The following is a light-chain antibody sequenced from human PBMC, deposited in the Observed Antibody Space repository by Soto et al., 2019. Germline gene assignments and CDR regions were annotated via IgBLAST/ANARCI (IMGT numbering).Light chain of an antibody. J-gene: IGKJ2*01. V-gene: IGKV1-5*03. Sequence: DIQMTQSPSTLSASVGDRVTITCRASQSISSWLAWYQQKPGKAPKLLIYKAFSLESGVPSRFSGSGSGTEFSLTISSLQPDDFETYYCQQYNSYSGTFGQGTKLEIK. CDR3: QQYNSYSGT. CDR2: KAF. CDR1: QSISSW.